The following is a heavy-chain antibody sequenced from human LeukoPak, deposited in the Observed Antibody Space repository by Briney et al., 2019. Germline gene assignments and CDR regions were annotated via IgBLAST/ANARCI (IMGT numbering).Heavy chain of an antibody. J-gene: IGHJ3*02. CDR2: ISAYNGNT. CDR3: ARDLGSYPTPDAFDI. Sequence: ASVKVSCKASGYTFTSYGISWVRQAPGQGLEWMGWISAYNGNTNYAQKLQGRVTMTTDTSTSTAYMELRSLRSDDTAVYYCARDLGSYPTPDAFDIWGQGTMVTVSS. CDR1: GYTFTSYG. V-gene: IGHV1-18*01. D-gene: IGHD1-26*01.